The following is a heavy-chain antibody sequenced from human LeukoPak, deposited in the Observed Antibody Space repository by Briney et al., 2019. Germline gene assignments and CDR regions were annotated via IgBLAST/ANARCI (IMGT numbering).Heavy chain of an antibody. CDR3: ANMAKERGVGVPAANDY. J-gene: IGHJ4*02. CDR1: GFTFSSYG. D-gene: IGHD2-2*01. V-gene: IGHV3-30*02. CDR2: IRYDGSNK. Sequence: PGGSLRLSCAASGFTFSSYGMHWVRQAPGKGLEWVAFIRYDGSNKYYADSVKGRFTISRDNSKNTLYLQMNSLRAEDTAVYYCANMAKERGVGVPAANDYWGQGTLVTVSS.